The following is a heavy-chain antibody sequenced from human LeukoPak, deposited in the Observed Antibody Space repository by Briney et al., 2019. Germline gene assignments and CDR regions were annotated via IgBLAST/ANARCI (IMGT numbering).Heavy chain of an antibody. CDR3: ARSFSDNFFFEN. Sequence: SETLSLTCTVSGGSISSYYWSWIRQPPGKGLEWIGYIYYSGSTNYNPSLKSRVTISVDTSKNQFSLKLSSVTAADTAVYYCARSFSDNFFFENWGQGTLVTVSS. J-gene: IGHJ4*02. CDR2: IYYSGST. D-gene: IGHD1-1*01. V-gene: IGHV4-59*01. CDR1: GGSISSYY.